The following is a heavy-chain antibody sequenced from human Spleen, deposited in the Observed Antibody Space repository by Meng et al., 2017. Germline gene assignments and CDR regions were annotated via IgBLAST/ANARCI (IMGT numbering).Heavy chain of an antibody. J-gene: IGHJ6*02. Sequence: GESLKISCTASGFTFSTYALNWVRQAPGKGLEWVAVISYDGSAQYYATSVKGRFTVSRDNAKNSLSLQMNSLRVEDTALYYCARGRTSTYYYGMDVWGQGTTVTVSS. V-gene: IGHV3-30*04. CDR1: GFTFSTYA. D-gene: IGHD2/OR15-2a*01. CDR3: ARGRTSTYYYGMDV. CDR2: ISYDGSAQ.